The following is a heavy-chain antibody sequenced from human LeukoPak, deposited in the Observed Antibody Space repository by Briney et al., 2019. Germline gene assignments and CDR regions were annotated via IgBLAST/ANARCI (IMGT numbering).Heavy chain of an antibody. CDR3: TRGIGSGSYWD. Sequence: SETLSLTCTVSGGSISGGSYYWSWIRQPAGKGLEWIGRYRTSGSNNYNPSPSLTGRVTISVDTSKNQFSLDLSSVTAADTAVYYCTRGIGSGSYWDWGQGTLVTVSS. CDR2: YRTSGSN. D-gene: IGHD3-10*01. J-gene: IGHJ4*02. V-gene: IGHV4-61*02. CDR1: GGSISGGSYY.